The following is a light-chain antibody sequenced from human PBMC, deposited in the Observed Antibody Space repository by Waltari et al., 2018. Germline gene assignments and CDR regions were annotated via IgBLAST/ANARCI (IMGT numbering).Light chain of an antibody. CDR1: QSISTS. CDR3: QQSYTTPFT. CDR2: GAS. V-gene: IGKV1-39*01. J-gene: IGKJ3*01. Sequence: DIQMTQSPPSLSASVGDSVTITCRQTQSISTSLNWYQQKPGKAPNLLIYGASSLERGVPSRFSGSGSGTDFTLTISSLHPEDFATYYCQQSYTTPFTFGPGTKVDLK.